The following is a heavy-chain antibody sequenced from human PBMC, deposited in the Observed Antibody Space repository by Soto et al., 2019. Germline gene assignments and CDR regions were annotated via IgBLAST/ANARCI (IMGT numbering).Heavy chain of an antibody. J-gene: IGHJ6*02. CDR3: AREVDDYAAYYYGMVV. CDR1: GFTFSSYG. D-gene: IGHD4-17*01. CDR2: IWYDGSNI. Sequence: QVQLVESGGGVVQPGRSLRLSCAASGFTFSSYGMHWVRQAPGKGLEWVAIIWYDGSNIYYTDSVKGRFTISRDNSKNTLYLQMNSLRAEDTAVYYCAREVDDYAAYYYGMVVWGQGTTVTVSS. V-gene: IGHV3-33*01.